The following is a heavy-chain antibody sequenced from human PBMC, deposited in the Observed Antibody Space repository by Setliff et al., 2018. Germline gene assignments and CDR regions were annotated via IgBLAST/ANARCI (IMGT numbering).Heavy chain of an antibody. J-gene: IGHJ6*03. CDR3: ARMITPHRWSYYYYYMDV. D-gene: IGHD3-16*01. CDR1: GYTFTSYG. Sequence: ASVKVSCKASGYTFTSYGISWVRQAPEQGLEWMGWISAYNGNTNYAQKLQGRVTMTTDTSTSTAYMELRSLRSDDTAVYYCARMITPHRWSYYYYYMDVWGKGTTVTVSS. CDR2: ISAYNGNT. V-gene: IGHV1-18*01.